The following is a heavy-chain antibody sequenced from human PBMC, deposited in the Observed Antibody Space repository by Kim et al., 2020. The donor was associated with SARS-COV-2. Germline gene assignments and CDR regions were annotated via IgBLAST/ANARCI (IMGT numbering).Heavy chain of an antibody. V-gene: IGHV1-18*01. Sequence: YAQKLQGRVTMTTDTSTSTAYMELRSLRSDDTAVYYCARARVSVATFQHWGQGTLVTVSS. J-gene: IGHJ1*01. D-gene: IGHD5-12*01. CDR3: ARARVSVATFQH.